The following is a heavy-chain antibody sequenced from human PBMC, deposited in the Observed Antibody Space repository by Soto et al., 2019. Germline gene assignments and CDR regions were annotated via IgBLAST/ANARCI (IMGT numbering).Heavy chain of an antibody. Sequence: SETLSLTCTVSGAPVSSETHFWTWIRQPPGKGLEWIGYMYYSGITNSNPALKSRVTLSVDRSRNQFSLSLNSVTAADTAVYYCAREDMSGSYYFDYWGPGTQVTVSS. J-gene: IGHJ4*02. CDR3: AREDMSGSYYFDY. D-gene: IGHD1-26*01. CDR2: MYYSGIT. CDR1: GAPVSSETHF. V-gene: IGHV4-61*01.